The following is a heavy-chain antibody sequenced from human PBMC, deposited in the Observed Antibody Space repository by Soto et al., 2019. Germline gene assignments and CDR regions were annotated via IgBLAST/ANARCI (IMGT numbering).Heavy chain of an antibody. CDR2: TTYDGGRT. V-gene: IGHV3-30*18. CDR1: KFSFSNYG. CDR3: AKDWREGYDTEAYDI. J-gene: IGHJ3*02. D-gene: IGHD5-12*01. Sequence: QLHLVESGGGVVQPGKSLRLSCAASKFSFSNYGMHWVRQAPGKGLEWVAVTTYDGGRTYYADSVKGRFTISRDNSKNMLYLQMSSLRIDDTAVYYCAKDWREGYDTEAYDIWGQGTEVTVSS.